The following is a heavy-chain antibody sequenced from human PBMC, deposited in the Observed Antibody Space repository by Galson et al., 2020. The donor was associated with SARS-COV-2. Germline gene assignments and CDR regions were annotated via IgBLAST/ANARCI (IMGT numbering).Heavy chain of an antibody. CDR3: ARLGARWELIYYFDT. J-gene: IGHJ4*02. Sequence: SCAASEFTFSHYAMHWVRQAPGKGLDWVAVISYDGINKYYADSVKGRFTISRDNSKNTLYLQMNSLRPEDTAVYYCARLGARWELIYYFDTWGQGTQLTVSS. V-gene: IGHV3-30*03. CDR1: EFTFSHYA. D-gene: IGHD3-16*01. CDR2: ISYDGINK.